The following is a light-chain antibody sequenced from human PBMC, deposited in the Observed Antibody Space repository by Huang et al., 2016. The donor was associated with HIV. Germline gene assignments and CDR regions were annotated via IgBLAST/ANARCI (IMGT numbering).Light chain of an antibody. Sequence: DIQTTQSPSSLSASVGDRVTITCQASQDITNHLNWYQQKPGKAPKLLIYDASTLETGVPSRFSGSGSGTDCTFTIASLQPEDVATYYCQQYDNLHLSFGGGTKVEIK. CDR1: QDITNH. CDR3: QQYDNLHLS. V-gene: IGKV1-33*01. J-gene: IGKJ4*01. CDR2: DAS.